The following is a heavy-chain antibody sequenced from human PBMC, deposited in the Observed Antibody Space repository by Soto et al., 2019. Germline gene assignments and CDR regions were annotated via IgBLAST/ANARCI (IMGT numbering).Heavy chain of an antibody. CDR1: GGTFSSYA. D-gene: IGHD5-12*01. CDR2: IIPIFGTA. J-gene: IGHJ4*02. Sequence: QVQLVQSGAEVKKPGSSVKVSCKASGGTFSSYAISWVRQAPGQGLEWMGGIIPIFGTANYAQKFQGRVTITADEYTSTAHMKLSGLRPEDTAVYYCTSEGATRSGGDYWGQGTLVTVSS. CDR3: TSEGATRSGGDY. V-gene: IGHV1-69*01.